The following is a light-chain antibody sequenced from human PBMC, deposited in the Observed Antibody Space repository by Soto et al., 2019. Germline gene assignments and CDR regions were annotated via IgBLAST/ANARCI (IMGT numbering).Light chain of an antibody. CDR1: QNIGTS. CDR2: DAS. CDR3: QQRSVWPIT. Sequence: IVLTQSPATLSLSPGGRSTLACRAGQNIGTSLVWSQQKPGQSPRIIIYDASHRATGVPARFSGSVYGTDFTLTISSLEPEDFAVYYCQQRSVWPITFGQGTRLEIK. J-gene: IGKJ5*01. V-gene: IGKV3-11*01.